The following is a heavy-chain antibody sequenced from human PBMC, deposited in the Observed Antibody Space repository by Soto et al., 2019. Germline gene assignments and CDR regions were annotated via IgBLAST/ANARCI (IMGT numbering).Heavy chain of an antibody. V-gene: IGHV3-21*04. D-gene: IGHD3-10*02. CDR1: GFTFTRYS. CDR2: ISSTTNYI. Sequence: EVQLVESGGGLVKPGGSLRLSCAASGFTFTRYSMNWVRQAPGKGLEWVSSISSTTNYIYYGDSMKGRFTISRDNAKNSPLLGMKSLRAEGHAVDFLSGESEEPTSNLGYLGQGT. CDR3: SGESEEPTSNLGY. J-gene: IGHJ4*02.